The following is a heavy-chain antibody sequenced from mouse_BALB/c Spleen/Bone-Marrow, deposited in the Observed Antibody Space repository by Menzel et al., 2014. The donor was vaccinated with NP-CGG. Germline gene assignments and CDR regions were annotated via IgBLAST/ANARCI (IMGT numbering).Heavy chain of an antibody. CDR3: ARELVRGMDY. Sequence: VQLQQSGAELVRPGTSAKVSCKASGYAFTNYWIEWIKQRPGQGPEWIGVINPGSGGINYNEKFKGKATLTADKSSSTAYMQLSSLTSDDSAVYFCARELVRGMDYRGQGTSVTVSS. J-gene: IGHJ4*01. D-gene: IGHD1-1*01. V-gene: IGHV1-54*01. CDR2: INPGSGGI. CDR1: GYAFTNYW.